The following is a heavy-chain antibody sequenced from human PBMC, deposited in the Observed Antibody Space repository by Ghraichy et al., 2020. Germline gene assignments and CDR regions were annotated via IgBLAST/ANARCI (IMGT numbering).Heavy chain of an antibody. D-gene: IGHD2-15*01. CDR2: INHGGST. Sequence: SQTLSLTCDVYGESFSAYFRSWIRQPPGKGLEWIGEINHGGSTNYNPSLKRRVTISVDTSKNQFSLRLSSVTAADTAVYYCATARYCAGGSCPRYFDSWGQGTLVTVCS. CDR3: ATARYCAGGSCPRYFDS. J-gene: IGHJ4*02. CDR1: GESFSAYF. V-gene: IGHV4-34*01.